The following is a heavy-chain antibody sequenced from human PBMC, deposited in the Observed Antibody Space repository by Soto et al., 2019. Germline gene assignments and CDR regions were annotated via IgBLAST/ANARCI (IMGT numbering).Heavy chain of an antibody. Sequence: QVQLVQSGAEVKKPGSSVKVSCKASGGTFSSYAISWVRQAPGQGLEWMGGIIPIFGTANYAQKFQGRVTITADESTSTADMELSSRRSEEPAVYYCARHPVSGSYAYYYGMDVWGQGTTVTVSS. D-gene: IGHD1-26*01. V-gene: IGHV1-69*12. CDR3: ARHPVSGSYAYYYGMDV. CDR1: GGTFSSYA. J-gene: IGHJ6*02. CDR2: IIPIFGTA.